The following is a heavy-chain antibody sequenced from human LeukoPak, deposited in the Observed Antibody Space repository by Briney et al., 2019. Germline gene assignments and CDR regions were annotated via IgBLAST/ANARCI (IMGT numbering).Heavy chain of an antibody. Sequence: SETLFFTCTASGGSISSYYWSWIRQPPGKRLEWIGNIYYSGSTNYNPSPKSRVTISVDTSKNQFSLKLSSVTAADTAVYYCARRGSYYYYGMDVCGQGTTVTVSS. CDR2: IYYSGST. CDR1: GGSISSYY. J-gene: IGHJ6*02. V-gene: IGHV4-59*08. CDR3: ARRGSYYYYGMDV. D-gene: IGHD2-15*01.